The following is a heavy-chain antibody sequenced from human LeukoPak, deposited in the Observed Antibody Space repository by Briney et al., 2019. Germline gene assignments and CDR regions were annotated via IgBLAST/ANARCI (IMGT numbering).Heavy chain of an antibody. CDR2: ISYDGSNK. J-gene: IGHJ4*02. D-gene: IGHD1-14*01. CDR3: AKGTRGTGTGTALDY. V-gene: IGHV3-30-3*01. CDR1: GFTFSSYA. Sequence: GGSLRLSCAASGFTFSSYAMHWVRQAPGKGLEWVSVISYDGSNKYYADSVKGRFTISRDNSKNTLYLQMNSLRAEDTAVYYCAKGTRGTGTGTALDYWGQGTLVTVSS.